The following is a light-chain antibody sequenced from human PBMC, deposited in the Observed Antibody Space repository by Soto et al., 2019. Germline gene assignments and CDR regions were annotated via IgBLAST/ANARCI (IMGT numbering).Light chain of an antibody. CDR2: DAS. CDR3: QQRSNWPRT. CDR1: QSINSC. J-gene: IGKJ1*01. V-gene: IGKV3-11*01. Sequence: EIVLTQSPATLSLSPGGIASRSYRASQSINSCLGCYQQKAGLAPRLFIYDASNRATGIPARFSGSGSGTDFTLTISSLEPEDFAVYYCQQRSNWPRTFGQGTKVDIK.